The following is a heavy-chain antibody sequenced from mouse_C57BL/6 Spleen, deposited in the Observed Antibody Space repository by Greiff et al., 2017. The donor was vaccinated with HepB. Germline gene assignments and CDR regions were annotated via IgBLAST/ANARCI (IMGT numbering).Heavy chain of an antibody. CDR1: GYAFSSSW. CDR2: IYPGDGDT. D-gene: IGHD2-1*01. V-gene: IGHV1-82*01. J-gene: IGHJ4*01. Sequence: QVQLQQSGPELVKPGASVKISCKASGYAFSSSWMNWVKQRPGKGLEWIGRIYPGDGDTNYNGKFKSKATLTADKSSSTAYMQLSSLTSEDSAVYFCARSGNYDYAMDYWGQGTSVTVSS. CDR3: ARSGNYDYAMDY.